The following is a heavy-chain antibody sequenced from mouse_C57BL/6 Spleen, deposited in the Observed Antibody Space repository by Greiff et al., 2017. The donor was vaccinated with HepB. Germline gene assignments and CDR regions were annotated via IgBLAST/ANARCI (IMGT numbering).Heavy chain of an antibody. CDR3: ARLYYYGSSYVFDY. CDR1: GFTFSDYY. Sequence: EVNLVESGGGLVQPGGSLKLSCAASGFTFSDYYMYWVRQTPEKRLEWVAYISNGGGSTYYPDTVKGRFTISRDNAKNTLYLQMSRLKSEDTAMYYCARLYYYGSSYVFDYWGQGTTLTVSS. CDR2: ISNGGGST. D-gene: IGHD1-1*01. V-gene: IGHV5-12*01. J-gene: IGHJ2*01.